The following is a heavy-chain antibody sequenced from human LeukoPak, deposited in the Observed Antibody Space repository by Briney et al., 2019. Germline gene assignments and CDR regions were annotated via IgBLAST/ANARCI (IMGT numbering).Heavy chain of an antibody. Sequence: PGGSLRLSCAASGFTFNNYAMSWVRQAPGKGLEWVSGISGDGDGTYYADSVKGRFTISRDNSKNTLYLQMNSLRADDTAVYYCAKEGTETIFSRYYFDYWGQGTLVTVSS. D-gene: IGHD3-3*01. CDR1: GFTFNNYA. CDR2: ISGDGDGT. CDR3: AKEGTETIFSRYYFDY. J-gene: IGHJ4*02. V-gene: IGHV3-23*01.